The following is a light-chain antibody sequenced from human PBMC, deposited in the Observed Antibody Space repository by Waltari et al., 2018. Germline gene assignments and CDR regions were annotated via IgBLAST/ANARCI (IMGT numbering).Light chain of an antibody. CDR3: RKGSSFPLI. V-gene: IGKV1-12*01. J-gene: IGKJ4*01. Sequence: DIQMTQSPSFVSASVGDRVTITCRASQGLSKWLAWYQQKPGKAPRLLIYAASSLHSGVPSRFSGSGSGTDVTLAISNLQPEDSGIYYCRKGSSFPLIFGGGTKVEIK. CDR2: AAS. CDR1: QGLSKW.